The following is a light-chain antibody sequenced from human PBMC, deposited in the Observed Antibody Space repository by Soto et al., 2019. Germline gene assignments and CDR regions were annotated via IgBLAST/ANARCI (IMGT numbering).Light chain of an antibody. CDR2: GAS. J-gene: IGKJ5*01. Sequence: IVLTQSPGTLSLFPGERATLSCRASQSITSGYLAWYQQKPGQPPRLLIYGASSRATGIPDRFSGSGSGTDFTLTISRLEPEDFAVYYCQQYGSSPTFGQGTRLEIK. CDR1: QSITSGY. V-gene: IGKV3-20*01. CDR3: QQYGSSPT.